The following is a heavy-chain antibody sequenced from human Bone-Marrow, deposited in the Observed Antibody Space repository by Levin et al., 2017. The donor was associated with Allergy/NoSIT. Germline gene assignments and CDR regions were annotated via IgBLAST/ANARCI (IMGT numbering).Heavy chain of an antibody. J-gene: IGHJ4*02. V-gene: IGHV1-69*13. CDR2: IIPIFGTA. D-gene: IGHD6-19*01. CDR1: GGTFSSYA. Sequence: ASVKVSCKASGGTFSSYAISWVRQAPGQGLEWMGGIIPIFGTANYAQKFQGRVTITADDSTSTAYMELSSLRSEDTAVYYCASGPVAAPQGGGYYFDYWGQGTLVTVSS. CDR3: ASGPVAAPQGGGYYFDY.